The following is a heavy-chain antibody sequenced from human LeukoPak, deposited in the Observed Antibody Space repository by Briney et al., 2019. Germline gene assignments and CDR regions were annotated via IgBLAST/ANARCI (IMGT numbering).Heavy chain of an antibody. D-gene: IGHD2-21*02. CDR3: ARDQHIVVVTAPVTDAFDI. CDR1: GFTFSSYA. CDR2: ISYDGSNK. V-gene: IGHV3-30-3*01. J-gene: IGHJ3*02. Sequence: PGRSLRLSCAASGFTFSSYAMHWVRQAPGKGLEWVAVISYDGSNKYYADSVKGRFTISRDNSKNTLYLQMNSLRAEDTAVYYCARDQHIVVVTAPVTDAFDIWGQGTMVTVSS.